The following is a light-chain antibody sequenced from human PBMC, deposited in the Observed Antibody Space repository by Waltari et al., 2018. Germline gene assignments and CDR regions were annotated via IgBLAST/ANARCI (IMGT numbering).Light chain of an antibody. CDR2: QDT. CDR1: KLGATY. J-gene: IGLJ3*02. CDR3: QAWDSNTGV. Sequence: SYELTQPPSVSVSPGQTATITCSGDKLGATYASWYQQKPGQSPVLVVYQDTKRPSGIPERFSGSNSGNTATLTISGTQAMDEADYYCQAWDSNTGVFGGGTKLTVL. V-gene: IGLV3-1*01.